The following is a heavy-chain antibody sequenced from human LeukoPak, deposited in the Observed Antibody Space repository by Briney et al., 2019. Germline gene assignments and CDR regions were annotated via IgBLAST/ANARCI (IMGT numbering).Heavy chain of an antibody. CDR3: ARIYCSSTSCYRPYYYYYYMDV. J-gene: IGHJ6*03. CDR2: ISAYNGNT. V-gene: IGHV1-18*01. D-gene: IGHD2-2*02. CDR1: GYTFTSYG. Sequence: ASVKVSCKASGYTFTSYGISGVRQAPGQGLEWMGWISAYNGNTNYAQKLQGRVTITTDTSTSTAYMELRSLRSDDTAVYYCARIYCSSTSCYRPYYYYYYMDVWGKGTTVTVSS.